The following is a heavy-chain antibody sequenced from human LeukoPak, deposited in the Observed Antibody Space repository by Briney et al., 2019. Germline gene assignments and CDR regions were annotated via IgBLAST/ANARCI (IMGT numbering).Heavy chain of an antibody. D-gene: IGHD1-1*01. CDR1: GFTFSSYA. V-gene: IGHV3-15*01. CDR2: IKSKTDGGTT. J-gene: IGHJ4*02. Sequence: GGSLRLSCAASGFTFSSYAMSWVRQARGKGLEWVGRIKSKTDGGTTDYAAPVKGRFTISRDDSKNTVFLQMNSLKTEDTAVYYCSTEDQRNSWGQGTLVTVSS. CDR3: STEDQRNS.